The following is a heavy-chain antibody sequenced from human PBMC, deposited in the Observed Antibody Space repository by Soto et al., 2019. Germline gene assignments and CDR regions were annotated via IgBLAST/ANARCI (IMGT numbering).Heavy chain of an antibody. CDR3: ARHSITMVRGVIIGYYYMDV. Sequence: SETLSLTCTVSGGSISSSSYYWGWIRQPPGKWLEWIGSIYYSGSTYYNPSLKSRVTISVDTSKNQFSLKLGSVTAADTAVYYCARHSITMVRGVIIGYYYMDVWGKGTTVTVSS. V-gene: IGHV4-39*01. CDR2: IYYSGST. D-gene: IGHD3-10*01. J-gene: IGHJ6*03. CDR1: GGSISSSSYY.